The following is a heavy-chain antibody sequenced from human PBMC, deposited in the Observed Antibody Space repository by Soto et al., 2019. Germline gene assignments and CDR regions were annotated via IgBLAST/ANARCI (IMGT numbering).Heavy chain of an antibody. Sequence: QVQLQESGPGLVKPSGTLSPTCAVSGGSISSSNWWSWVRQPPGKGLEWIGEIYHSGNTNYNPSLKRRGTMAVDKSRNQFSLKLSSVTAADTAVYYCARRWGEGRVDYWGQGTLVTVSS. CDR1: GGSISSSNW. CDR3: ARRWGEGRVDY. D-gene: IGHD3-10*01. V-gene: IGHV4-4*02. CDR2: IYHSGNT. J-gene: IGHJ4*02.